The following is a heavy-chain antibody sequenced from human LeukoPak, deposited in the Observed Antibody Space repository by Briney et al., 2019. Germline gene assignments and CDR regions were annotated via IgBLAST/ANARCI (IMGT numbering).Heavy chain of an antibody. V-gene: IGHV1-18*04. D-gene: IGHD5-12*01. CDR3: AREGYSGYGGYYYYGMDV. CDR2: ISAYNGNT. Sequence: SVKVSCKASGYTFISYGISWVRQAPGQGREWMGWISAYNGNTNYAQKVQGRVTMTTDTSTSTAYMEMRSLRSDDTAAYYCAREGYSGYGGYYYYGMDVWGKGTTVTVSS. CDR1: GYTFISYG. J-gene: IGHJ6*04.